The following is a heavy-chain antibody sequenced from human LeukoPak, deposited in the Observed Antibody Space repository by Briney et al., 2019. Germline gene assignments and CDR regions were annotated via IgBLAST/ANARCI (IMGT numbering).Heavy chain of an antibody. V-gene: IGHV4-59*01. J-gene: IGHJ4*02. CDR2: IYYSGST. Sequence: SETLSLTCSVSGGSISPYYWRWIRQPPGKGLEWIGYIYYSGSTNYNPSLKSRVTISVDTSKNQLSLKLTSVTAADTAVYYCARGGWSLDFWGQGTLVTVSS. CDR1: GGSISPYY. CDR3: ARGGWSLDF.